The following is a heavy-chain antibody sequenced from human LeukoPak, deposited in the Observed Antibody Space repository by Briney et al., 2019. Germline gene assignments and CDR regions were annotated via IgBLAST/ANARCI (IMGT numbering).Heavy chain of an antibody. J-gene: IGHJ4*02. D-gene: IGHD5-18*01. Sequence: ASVKVSCKASGYTFTGYYMHWVRQTPGQGLEWMGWINPNSGGTNYAQKLQGRVTMTTDTSTSTAYMELRSLRSDDTAVYYCASSRGYSYGRFDYWGQGTLVTVSS. CDR2: INPNSGGT. V-gene: IGHV1-2*02. CDR3: ASSRGYSYGRFDY. CDR1: GYTFTGYY.